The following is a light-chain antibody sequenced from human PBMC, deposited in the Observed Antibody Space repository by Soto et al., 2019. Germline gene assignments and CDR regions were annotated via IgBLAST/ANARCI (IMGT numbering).Light chain of an antibody. V-gene: IGLV2-14*01. Sequence: QSVLTQPASVSGSPGQSITISCTGTSSDVGGYNYVSWYQQHPGKAPKLMIYDGSNRPSGVSNRFSGSKSGNTASLTISVLQAEDEADYYCSSYTSSSTYVVFGGGTKRTVL. CDR3: SSYTSSSTYVV. J-gene: IGLJ2*01. CDR2: DGS. CDR1: SSDVGGYNY.